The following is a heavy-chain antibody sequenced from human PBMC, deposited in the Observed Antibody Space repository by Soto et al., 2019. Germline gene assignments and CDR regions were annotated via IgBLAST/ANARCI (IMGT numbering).Heavy chain of an antibody. D-gene: IGHD3-3*02. J-gene: IGHJ4*02. Sequence: HPGGSLRLSCAASGFTFSSYAMSWVRQAPGKGLEWVSAISGSGGSTYYADSVKGRFTISRDNSKNTLYLQMNSLRAEDTAVYYCAKASAHFWSGYYLDCWGQGTLVTVSS. CDR1: GFTFSSYA. CDR3: AKASAHFWSGYYLDC. CDR2: ISGSGGST. V-gene: IGHV3-23*01.